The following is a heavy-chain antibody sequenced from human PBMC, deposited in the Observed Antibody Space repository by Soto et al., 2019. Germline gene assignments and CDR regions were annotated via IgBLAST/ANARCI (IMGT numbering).Heavy chain of an antibody. V-gene: IGHV3-74*01. Sequence: PGGSLRLSCAASGFAFSSYWMHWVRQAPGKGLVWVSRIDPYETGINYADSVKGRFTISRDNAKNSLYLQMNSLRAEDTAVYYCARGCSSASCYYYWGQGTLVTVSS. J-gene: IGHJ4*02. D-gene: IGHD2-2*01. CDR3: ARGCSSASCYYY. CDR1: GFAFSSYW. CDR2: IDPYETGI.